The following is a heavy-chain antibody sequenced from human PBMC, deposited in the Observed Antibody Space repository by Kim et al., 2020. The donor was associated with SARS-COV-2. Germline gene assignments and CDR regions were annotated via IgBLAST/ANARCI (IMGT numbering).Heavy chain of an antibody. CDR2: TYYRSKWNK. V-gene: IGHV6-1*01. Sequence: SQTLSLTCAIFGDSVSTDIGWNWIRQSPSRGLEWLGRTYYRSKWNKDYAVSVKSRITINSDTSKNQFSLQLHSVTAEDTAVYYCAKWWLKGGFDYWGQGILVTVSS. CDR1: GDSVSTDIG. CDR3: AKWWLKGGFDY. D-gene: IGHD2-8*01. J-gene: IGHJ4*02.